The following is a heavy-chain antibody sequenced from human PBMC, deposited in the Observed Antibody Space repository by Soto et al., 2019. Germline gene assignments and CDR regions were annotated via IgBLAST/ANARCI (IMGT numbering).Heavy chain of an antibody. V-gene: IGHV1-46*01. Sequence: ASVKVSCKASGYTFTSYYMHWVRQAPGQGLEWMGIINPSGGSTSYAQKFQGRVTMTRDTSTSTVYMELSSLRSEDTAVYYCARGIVVVPAAEPLYYSGYDPNESPNWFDPWGQGTLVTVSS. CDR2: INPSGGST. D-gene: IGHD2-2*01. CDR3: ARGIVVVPAAEPLYYSGYDPNESPNWFDP. CDR1: GYTFTSYY. J-gene: IGHJ5*02.